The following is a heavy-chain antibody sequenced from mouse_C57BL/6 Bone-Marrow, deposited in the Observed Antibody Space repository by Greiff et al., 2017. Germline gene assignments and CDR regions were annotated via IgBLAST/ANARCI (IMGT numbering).Heavy chain of an antibody. CDR3: ARDGGWLLPSWFAY. J-gene: IGHJ3*01. CDR1: GFTFSSYA. V-gene: IGHV5-4*01. CDR2: TSDGGSYT. D-gene: IGHD2-3*01. Sequence: EVKLVESGGGLVKPGGSLKLSCAASGFTFSSYAMSWVRQTPEKRLEWVATTSDGGSYTYYPDNVKGRFTISRDNAKNNLYLQMSHLKSEDTAMYYCARDGGWLLPSWFAYWGQGTLVTVSA.